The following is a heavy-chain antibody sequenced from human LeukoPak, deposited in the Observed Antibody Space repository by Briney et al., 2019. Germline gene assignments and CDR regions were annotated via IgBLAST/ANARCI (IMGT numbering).Heavy chain of an antibody. D-gene: IGHD6-19*01. V-gene: IGHV3-23*01. CDR2: ISGSGGST. Sequence: TGGSLRLSCAASGFTFSSYAMSWVRQAPGKGLEWVSAISGSGGSTYYADSVTGRFTISRDNSKNTLYLQMNSLRAEDTALYYCATQGYSSGWYVAYWGQGTLVTVSS. CDR3: ATQGYSSGWYVAY. CDR1: GFTFSSYA. J-gene: IGHJ4*02.